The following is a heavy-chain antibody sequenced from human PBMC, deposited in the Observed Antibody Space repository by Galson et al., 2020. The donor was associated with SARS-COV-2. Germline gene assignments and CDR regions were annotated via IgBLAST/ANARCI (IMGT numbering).Heavy chain of an antibody. CDR2: IYYSGST. CDR3: ARGNYDSSGGCYFDY. Sequence: SETLSLTCTVSGGSISSSSYYWGWIRQPPGKGLEWIGSIYYSGSTYYNPSLKSRVTISVDTSKNQFSLKLSSVTAADTAVYYCARGNYDSSGGCYFDYWGQGTLVTVSS. V-gene: IGHV4-39*07. D-gene: IGHD3-22*01. J-gene: IGHJ4*02. CDR1: GGSISSSSYY.